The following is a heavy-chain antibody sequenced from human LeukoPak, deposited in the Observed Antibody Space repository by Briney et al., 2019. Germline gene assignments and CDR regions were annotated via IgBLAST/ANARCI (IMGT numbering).Heavy chain of an antibody. Sequence: SETLSLTCTVSGGSISSSSYYWGWIRQPPGKGLEWIGSIYYSGSTYYNPSLKSRVTISVDTSKNQFSLKLSSVTAADTAVYYCARHTYYYDSSGYYPSSEYFQHWGQGTLVPVSS. CDR1: GGSISSSSYY. CDR2: IYYSGST. V-gene: IGHV4-39*01. CDR3: ARHTYYYDSSGYYPSSEYFQH. D-gene: IGHD3-22*01. J-gene: IGHJ1*01.